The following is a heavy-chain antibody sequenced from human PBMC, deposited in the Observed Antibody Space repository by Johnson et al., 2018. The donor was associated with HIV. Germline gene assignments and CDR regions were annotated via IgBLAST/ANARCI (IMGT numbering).Heavy chain of an antibody. V-gene: IGHV3-15*01. CDR3: TTVTHSSGYYYDRAFDI. D-gene: IGHD3-22*01. J-gene: IGHJ3*02. CDR2: IKSKTDGETT. CDR1: GFTFSSYA. Sequence: VQLVESGGGVVQPGRSLRLSCAASGFTFSSYAMHWVRQAPGKGLEWVGRIKSKTDGETTDYAAPVKGRFTVSRDDSKNTLYLQMNSLKIEDTALYYCTTVTHSSGYYYDRAFDIWGQGTMVTVSS.